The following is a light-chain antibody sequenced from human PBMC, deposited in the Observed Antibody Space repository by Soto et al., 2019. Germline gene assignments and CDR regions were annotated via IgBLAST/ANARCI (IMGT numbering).Light chain of an antibody. CDR2: DAS. V-gene: IGKV3-11*01. CDR3: QQRSNWPRT. J-gene: IGKJ3*01. Sequence: EIVMTQTPATISVSPEEGDTLSCRTSQSVSSYLAWYQQKPGQAPRLLIYDASNRATGIPARFSGSGSGTDFTLTISSLEPEDFAVYYCQQRSNWPRTFGPGTKVDIK. CDR1: QSVSSY.